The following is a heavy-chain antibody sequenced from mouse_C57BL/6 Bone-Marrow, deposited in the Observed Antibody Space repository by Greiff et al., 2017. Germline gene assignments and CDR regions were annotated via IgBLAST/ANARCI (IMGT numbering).Heavy chain of an antibody. Sequence: VQLQQPGAELVKPGASVKLSCKASGYTFTSYWMHWVKQRPGQGLEWIGMIHPNSGSTNYNEKFKSKATLTVDTSSSTAYMQLSSLTSEASAVYYCARPHYYGSSLDYWGQGTTLTVSS. D-gene: IGHD1-1*01. CDR2: IHPNSGST. J-gene: IGHJ2*01. V-gene: IGHV1-64*01. CDR1: GYTFTSYW. CDR3: ARPHYYGSSLDY.